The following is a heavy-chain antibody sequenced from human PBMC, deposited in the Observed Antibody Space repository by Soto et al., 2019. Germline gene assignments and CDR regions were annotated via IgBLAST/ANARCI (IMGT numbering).Heavy chain of an antibody. V-gene: IGHV1-18*01. Sequence: QVQLVQSGAEVKKPGASVKVSCKASGYTFTSYGISWVRQAPGQGLEWMGWISADNGNTNYAQKLQGRVTMTTDTSTSPAYMELRSLRSAVTAVYYCARGPQRLGGGGAAHYYYSYGMDVWGQGTTVTVSS. CDR1: GYTFTSYG. D-gene: IGHD6-19*01. J-gene: IGHJ6*02. CDR2: ISADNGNT. CDR3: ARGPQRLGGGGAAHYYYSYGMDV.